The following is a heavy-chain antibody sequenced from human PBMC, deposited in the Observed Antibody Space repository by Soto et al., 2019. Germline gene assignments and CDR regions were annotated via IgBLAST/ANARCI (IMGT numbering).Heavy chain of an antibody. Sequence: SETLSLTCSVSGGSISSYYWSWIRQPPGKGLEWIGYIHYSGSTNYNPSLKSRVTISVDTSKNQFSLKLSSVTAADTAVYYCARVIDGDYGEYYFDYWGQGALVTVSS. D-gene: IGHD4-17*01. J-gene: IGHJ4*02. CDR2: IHYSGST. CDR3: ARVIDGDYGEYYFDY. V-gene: IGHV4-59*01. CDR1: GGSISSYY.